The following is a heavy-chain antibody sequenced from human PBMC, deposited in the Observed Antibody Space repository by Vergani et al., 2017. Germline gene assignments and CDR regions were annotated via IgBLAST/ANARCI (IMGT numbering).Heavy chain of an antibody. CDR2: ISGYDGKT. CDR3: ARDLVLTGYYTGYYYYGMDV. J-gene: IGHJ6*02. D-gene: IGHD3-9*01. Sequence: QVQLVQSGAEMKKPGASVNVSCKTSGYSFNSYGINWVRQAPGQGLEWLGWISGYDGKTKYVEKLQGRITVTIDTSTNSAYMELSSLRSEDTAVYYCARDLVLTGYYTGYYYYGMDVWGQGTTVTVSS. CDR1: GYSFNSYG. V-gene: IGHV1-18*01.